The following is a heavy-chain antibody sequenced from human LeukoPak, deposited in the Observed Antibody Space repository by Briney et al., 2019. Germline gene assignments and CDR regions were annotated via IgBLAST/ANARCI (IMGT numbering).Heavy chain of an antibody. CDR2: ISGNNGNT. D-gene: IGHD6-13*01. CDR3: ARGRAAGTFWLDY. Sequence: ASVKVSCKASGYTFTSYGISWVRQAPGQGLEWMGWISGNNGNTNYAQRVQGRVTMTTDTSTSTAYMELRSLRSDDTAVYYCARGRAAGTFWLDYWGQGTLVTVSS. CDR1: GYTFTSYG. J-gene: IGHJ4*02. V-gene: IGHV1-18*01.